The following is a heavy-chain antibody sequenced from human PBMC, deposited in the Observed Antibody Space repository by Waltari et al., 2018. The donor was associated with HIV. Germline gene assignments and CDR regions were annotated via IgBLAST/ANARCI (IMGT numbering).Heavy chain of an antibody. D-gene: IGHD1-1*01. J-gene: IGHJ4*02. CDR2: IYTGGST. CDR3: ARDRTSGLEPPYYFDY. V-gene: IGHV4-4*07. Sequence: QVQLQESGPGLVKPSETLSLTCTVSGGSISSYYWSWIRQPAGKGLEWIGRIYTGGSTNYNPSLKSRVTMSVDTSKNQFSLKLSSVTAADTAVYYCARDRTSGLEPPYYFDYWGQGTLVTVSS. CDR1: GGSISSYY.